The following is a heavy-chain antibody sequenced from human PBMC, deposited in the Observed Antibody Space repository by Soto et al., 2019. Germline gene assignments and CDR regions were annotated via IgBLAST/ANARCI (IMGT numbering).Heavy chain of an antibody. D-gene: IGHD4-4*01. CDR1: GGSISSGDYY. CDR2: IYYSGST. V-gene: IGHV4-30-4*01. J-gene: IGHJ6*02. CDR3: AREIRDSDYYYYGMDV. Sequence: SETLSLTCTVSGGSISSGDYYWSWIRQPPGKGLEWIGYIYYSGSTYYNPSLKSRVTISVDTSKNQFSLKLSSVTAADTAVYYRAREIRDSDYYYYGMDVWGQGTTVTVSS.